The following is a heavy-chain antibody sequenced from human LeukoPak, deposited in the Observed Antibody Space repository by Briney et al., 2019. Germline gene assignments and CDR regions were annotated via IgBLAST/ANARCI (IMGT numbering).Heavy chain of an antibody. J-gene: IGHJ3*02. CDR1: GFTFSAYF. V-gene: IGHV3-30-3*01. D-gene: IGHD2-21*01. CDR3: ARERQDTVLHSGAFDI. CDR2: IASDASHT. Sequence: GGSLRLSCAASGFTFSAYFMHWVRQAPGKGLEWVADIASDASHTFYAEPVKGRFTISRDNSKNTLYLQMNSLRAEDTAVYFCARERQDTVLHSGAFDIWGQGTMVTVSS.